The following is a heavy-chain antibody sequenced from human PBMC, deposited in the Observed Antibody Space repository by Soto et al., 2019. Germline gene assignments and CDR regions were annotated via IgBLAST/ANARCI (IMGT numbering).Heavy chain of an antibody. CDR2: ISDSGGST. CDR1: GLTFSSNA. J-gene: IGHJ4*02. V-gene: IGHV3-23*01. Sequence: RLPCAASGLTFSSNAMSWVRQAPGKGLEWVSGISDSGGSTYYADSVKGRFTISRDNSKNTLYLQMNSLRAEDTAVYYCASSLLSPLYLNYWGQGTLVTVSS. D-gene: IGHD2-21*02. CDR3: ASSLLSPLYLNY.